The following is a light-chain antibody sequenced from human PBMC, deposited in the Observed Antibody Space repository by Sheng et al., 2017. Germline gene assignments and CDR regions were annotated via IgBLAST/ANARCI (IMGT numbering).Light chain of an antibody. V-gene: IGLV2-14*03. CDR2: DVS. Sequence: QSALTQPRSVSGSPGQSVTISCTGTSSDVGGYNYVSWYQQHPGKAPKLMIYDVSNRPSGVSNRFSGSKSGNTASLTISGLQAEDEADYYCSSYSSSTRVFGGGTKLTVL. CDR1: SSDVGGYNY. J-gene: IGLJ3*02. CDR3: SSYSSSTRV.